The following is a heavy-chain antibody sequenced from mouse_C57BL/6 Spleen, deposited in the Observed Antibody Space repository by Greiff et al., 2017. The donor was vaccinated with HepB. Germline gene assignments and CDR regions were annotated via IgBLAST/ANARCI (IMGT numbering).Heavy chain of an antibody. CDR2: IYPRSGNT. J-gene: IGHJ3*01. D-gene: IGHD4-1*01. CDR1: GYTFTSYG. CDR3: ARGAGIAY. V-gene: IGHV1-81*01. Sequence: VKLQESGAELARPGASVKLSCKASGYTFTSYGISWVKQRTGQGLEWIGEIYPRSGNTYYNEKFKGKATLTADKSSSTAYMELRSLTSEDSAVYFCARGAGIAYWGQGTLVTVSA.